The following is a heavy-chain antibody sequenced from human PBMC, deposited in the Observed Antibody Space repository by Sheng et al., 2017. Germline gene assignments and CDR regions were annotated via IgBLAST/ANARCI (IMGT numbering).Heavy chain of an antibody. J-gene: IGHJ3*02. CDR1: EFTFATYA. V-gene: IGHV3-74*02. D-gene: IGHD2-15*01. CDR3: VRSGVPNGFDI. CDR2: IDGDGSTT. Sequence: EMQLVESGGALVQTGGSLRLSCVSSEFTFATYAMSWVRQAPGKGLEWVSRIDGDGSTTTYADSVKGRFTIFRDNAKNTLYLQMNSLRAEDTAVYYCVRSGVPNGFDIWGQGTMVTVSS.